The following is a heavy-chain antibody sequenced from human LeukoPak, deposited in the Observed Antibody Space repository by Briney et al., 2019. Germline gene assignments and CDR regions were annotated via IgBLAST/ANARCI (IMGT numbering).Heavy chain of an antibody. J-gene: IGHJ6*03. Sequence: ASVKVSCKASGYTFTSYYMHWVRQAPGQGLEWMGIINPSGGSTGYAQKFQGRVTMTRDMSTSTVYMELSSLRSEDTAVYYCARAGYSSSWYRYYYYMDVWGKGTTVTVSS. CDR2: INPSGGST. CDR3: ARAGYSSSWYRYYYYMDV. V-gene: IGHV1-46*01. D-gene: IGHD6-13*01. CDR1: GYTFTSYY.